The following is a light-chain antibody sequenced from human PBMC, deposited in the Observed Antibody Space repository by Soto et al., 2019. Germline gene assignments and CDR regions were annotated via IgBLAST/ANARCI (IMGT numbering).Light chain of an antibody. CDR3: QQYNNSPPDRT. V-gene: IGKV3-15*01. CDR2: GPS. Sequence: EIVMSQSPATLSVSPGDRAALSCRASQSVGSNLAWHQQKPGQAPRLLIYGPSTRATGIPARFSGSGSGTEFTLTISTLQSEDFAIYFCQQYNNSPPDRTFGQGTKVEIK. CDR1: QSVGSN. J-gene: IGKJ1*01.